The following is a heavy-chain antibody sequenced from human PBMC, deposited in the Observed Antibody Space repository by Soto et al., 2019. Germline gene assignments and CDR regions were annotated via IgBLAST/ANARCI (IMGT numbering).Heavy chain of an antibody. Sequence: SETLSLTCTVSGGSISSYYWSWIRQPPGKGLEWIGYIYYSGSTNYNPSLKSRLTISEDTSKNQFSLKLSSVTAADTAVYYCARLWGYCSSTSCYAAHHYYYYMDVWGKGTTVTVSS. J-gene: IGHJ6*03. D-gene: IGHD2-2*01. V-gene: IGHV4-59*08. CDR2: IYYSGST. CDR3: ARLWGYCSSTSCYAAHHYYYYMDV. CDR1: GGSISSYY.